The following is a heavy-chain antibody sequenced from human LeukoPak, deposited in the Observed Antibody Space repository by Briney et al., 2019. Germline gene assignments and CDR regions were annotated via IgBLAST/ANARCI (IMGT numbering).Heavy chain of an antibody. V-gene: IGHV3-9*01. CDR3: AKDTKGTMVRGGGGDY. CDR2: ITWNSGSI. CDR1: GFTFEDYA. D-gene: IGHD3-10*01. J-gene: IGHJ4*02. Sequence: GGSLRLSCVAFGFTFEDYAIHWVRQAPGKGLEWVSGITWNSGSIGYADSVKGRFTISRDNAKNSLYLQMNSLRAEDTALYYCAKDTKGTMVRGGGGDYWGQGTLVTVSS.